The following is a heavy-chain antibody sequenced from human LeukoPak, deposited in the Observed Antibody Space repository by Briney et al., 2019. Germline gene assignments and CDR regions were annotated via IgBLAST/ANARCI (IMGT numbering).Heavy chain of an antibody. V-gene: IGHV1-2*02. CDR3: ARPLTGTSWYYFDY. J-gene: IGHJ4*02. D-gene: IGHD1-7*01. CDR1: GYIFTGYF. CDR2: INPNSGGT. Sequence: ASVKVSCKASGYIFTGYFMHWVRQAPGQGLEWMGWINPNSGGTNYAQKFRGRVTMTTDTSISTAYMELSRLRSDDTAVYYCARPLTGTSWYYFDYWGQGTLVTVSS.